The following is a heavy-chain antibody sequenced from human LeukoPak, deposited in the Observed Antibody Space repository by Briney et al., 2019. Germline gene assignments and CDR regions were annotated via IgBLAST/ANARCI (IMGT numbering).Heavy chain of an antibody. CDR1: GGSITTYY. J-gene: IGHJ5*02. Sequence: PSETLSLTCTVSGGSITTYYWSWIRQPPGKGLEWIGYIYYSGSTNCNPSLKSRVTISVDTSNNQFSLKLSSVTAADTAVYYCARSTRSWFDPWGQGTLVTVSS. V-gene: IGHV4-59*01. D-gene: IGHD3-10*01. CDR2: IYYSGST. CDR3: ARSTRSWFDP.